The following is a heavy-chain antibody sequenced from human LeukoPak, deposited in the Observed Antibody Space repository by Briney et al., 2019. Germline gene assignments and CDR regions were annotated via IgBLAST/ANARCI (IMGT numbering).Heavy chain of an antibody. J-gene: IGHJ5*02. CDR1: DYSISSGYY. D-gene: IGHD5-18*01. V-gene: IGHV4-38-2*02. Sequence: SETPSLTCTVSDYSISSGYYWGWIRQPPGKELEWLGSIYHSGSTYYNPSLKSRVTISVDTSKNQFSLKLSSVTAADTAVYYCARDRRATRGYSSTNWFDPWGQGTLVTVSS. CDR2: IYHSGST. CDR3: ARDRRATRGYSSTNWFDP.